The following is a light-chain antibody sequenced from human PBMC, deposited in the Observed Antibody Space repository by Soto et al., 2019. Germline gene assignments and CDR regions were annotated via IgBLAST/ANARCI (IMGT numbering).Light chain of an antibody. J-gene: IGKJ4*01. CDR3: MQTLQTPLT. Sequence: DIVMTQSPLSLPVTPGEPASISCRSSQSLLHSNGYNYLDWYLQKPGQSPQLLIYLGSNRASGVPDRFSVSGSGTDFTLSIRSVEAEDVGVYYCMQTLQTPLTFGGGTKVDIK. V-gene: IGKV2-28*01. CDR1: QSLLHSNGYNY. CDR2: LGS.